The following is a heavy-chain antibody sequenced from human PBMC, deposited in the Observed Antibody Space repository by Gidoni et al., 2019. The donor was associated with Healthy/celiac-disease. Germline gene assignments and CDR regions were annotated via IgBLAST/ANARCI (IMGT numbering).Heavy chain of an antibody. CDR3: ARRDYYDSSGPRDYGMDV. D-gene: IGHD3-22*01. Sequence: QVQLPESRPGLVKPSQALSLTCTVSGGPTSSGRYSWSWIRQPAGKGLELIGRIYTSGSTNYHPSLKCRVTISVDTSKNQFSLKLSSVTAADTAVYYCARRDYYDSSGPRDYGMDVWGQGTTVTVSS. CDR1: GGPTSSGRYS. J-gene: IGHJ6*02. CDR2: IYTSGST. V-gene: IGHV4-61*02.